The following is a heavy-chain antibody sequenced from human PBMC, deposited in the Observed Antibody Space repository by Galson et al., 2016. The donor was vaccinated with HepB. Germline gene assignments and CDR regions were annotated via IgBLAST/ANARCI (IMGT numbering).Heavy chain of an antibody. V-gene: IGHV3-48*01. D-gene: IGHD3-3*01. CDR3: ASLRFKGFDL. CDR1: GFTFSTYS. Sequence: SLRLSCAASGFTFSTYSMDWVRQAPGKELEWISYISTSSSTIYYADSVKGRFTISRDNSKNTLYLQMNSLRAEDTAVYYCASLRFKGFDLWGRGTLVTVSS. J-gene: IGHJ2*01. CDR2: ISTSSSTI.